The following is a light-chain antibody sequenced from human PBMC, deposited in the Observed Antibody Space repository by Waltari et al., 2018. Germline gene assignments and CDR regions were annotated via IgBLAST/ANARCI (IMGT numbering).Light chain of an antibody. CDR2: EVS. J-gene: IGLJ2*01. V-gene: IGLV2-14*01. Sequence: QSALTQPASVSGSPGQSITISCTGTSSDVGGYNYLSWYQHQPGKAPKLIIYEVSNRPSGASNRFSGSKSGNTASLTISGLQAEDEGDYYCTSYTSSSISHVLFGGGTKLSVL. CDR3: TSYTSSSISHVL. CDR1: SSDVGGYNY.